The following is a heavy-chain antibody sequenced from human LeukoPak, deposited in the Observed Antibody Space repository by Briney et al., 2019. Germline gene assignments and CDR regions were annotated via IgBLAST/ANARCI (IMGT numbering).Heavy chain of an antibody. Sequence: GRSLRFSCAASGFTFTTFAMHWVRQAPGKGLEWVAVLSYDGSNKYYADSVKGRFTISRDNSKNTLYLQMNSLRAEDTAVYFCARGGYGSGTYPPYFYGMDVWGQGTTVTVSS. J-gene: IGHJ6*02. CDR2: LSYDGSNK. V-gene: IGHV3-30*04. CDR1: GFTFTTFA. D-gene: IGHD3-10*01. CDR3: ARGGYGSGTYPPYFYGMDV.